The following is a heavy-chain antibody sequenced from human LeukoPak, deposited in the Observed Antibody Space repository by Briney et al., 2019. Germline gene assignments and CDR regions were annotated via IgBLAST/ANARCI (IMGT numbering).Heavy chain of an antibody. V-gene: IGHV3-21*01. CDR1: GFTFSSYS. D-gene: IGHD4-17*01. Sequence: PGGSLRLSCAASGFTFSSYSMNWVRQAPGKGLVWVSSISSSSSYIYYADSVKGRFTISRDNAKNSLYLQMDSLRAEHTAVYYCARDYYGDCGRYSWFDPWGQGTLVTLSS. CDR2: ISSSSSYI. CDR3: ARDYYGDCGRYSWFDP. J-gene: IGHJ5*02.